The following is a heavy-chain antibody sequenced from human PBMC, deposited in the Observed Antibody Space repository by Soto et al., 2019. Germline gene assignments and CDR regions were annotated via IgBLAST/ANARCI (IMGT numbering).Heavy chain of an antibody. CDR1: GFTFTSYG. CDR3: ARDVGLDSDDFFAY. D-gene: IGHD3-9*01. CDR2: IRGDGGQT. Sequence: GGSLRLACTASGFTFTSYGMGWVRQAPGKGLQWVSTIRGDGGQTHYTDSVKGRFSISRDNSKNTVYLQMDSLRAEDTAMYFCARDVGLDSDDFFAYWGQGTQVTVSS. V-gene: IGHV3-23*01. J-gene: IGHJ4*02.